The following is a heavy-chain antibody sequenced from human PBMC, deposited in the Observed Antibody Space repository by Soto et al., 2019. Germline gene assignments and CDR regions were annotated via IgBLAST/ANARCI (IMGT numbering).Heavy chain of an antibody. CDR1: GFTFSSYW. CDR3: ARAFYFDRYAFDI. J-gene: IGHJ3*02. CDR2: INTDESTT. Sequence: PGGSLRLSCAASGFTFSSYWMHWVRQAPGKGLVWVSRINTDESTTTYADSVKGRFTISRDNAKNTLYLQMNSLRAEDTAVYYCARAFYFDRYAFDIWGQGTMVTVSS. D-gene: IGHD3-22*01. V-gene: IGHV3-74*01.